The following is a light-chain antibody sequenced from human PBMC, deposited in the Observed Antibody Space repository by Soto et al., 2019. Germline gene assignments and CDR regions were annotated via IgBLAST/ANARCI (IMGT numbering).Light chain of an antibody. J-gene: IGKJ2*01. V-gene: IGKV3-11*01. CDR3: QQRSSPRVT. CDR1: QSVSSY. CDR2: DAS. Sequence: EIVLTQSPATLSLSPGERATLSCRASQSVSSYLAWYQQKPGQAPRLLIYDASNRATGIPARFSGSGSGTDFTLTISSLEPEDFAVYYCQQRSSPRVTFGQGTKLEIK.